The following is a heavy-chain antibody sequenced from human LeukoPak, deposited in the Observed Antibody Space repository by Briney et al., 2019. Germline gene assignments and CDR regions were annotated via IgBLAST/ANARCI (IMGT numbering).Heavy chain of an antibody. V-gene: IGHV4-59*01. J-gene: IGHJ4*02. CDR3: ARAWATDYFDY. CDR1: GGSISSYY. Sequence: MSSETLSLTCTVSGGSISSYYWSWIRQPPGKGLEWIGYMYYSGSTNHNPSLKSRVTISVDTSKNQFSLKLSSVTAADTAVYYCARAWATDYFDYWGQGTLVTVSS. CDR2: MYYSGST.